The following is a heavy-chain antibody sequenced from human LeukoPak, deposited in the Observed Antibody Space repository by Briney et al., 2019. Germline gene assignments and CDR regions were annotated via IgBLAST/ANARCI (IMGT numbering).Heavy chain of an antibody. Sequence: GGSLRLSCAASGFTFSSYNMHWVRQAPGKGLEWVANIKQDGSEKYYVDSVKGRFTISRDNAKNSLFLQMNSLRPEDAAVYYCARVAAAAGSLDYWGQGTLVTVSS. CDR2: IKQDGSEK. D-gene: IGHD6-13*01. J-gene: IGHJ4*02. CDR3: ARVAAAAGSLDY. CDR1: GFTFSSYN. V-gene: IGHV3-7*01.